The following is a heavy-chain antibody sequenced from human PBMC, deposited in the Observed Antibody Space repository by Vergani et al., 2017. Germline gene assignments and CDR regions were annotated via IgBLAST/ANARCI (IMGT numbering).Heavy chain of an antibody. J-gene: IGHJ4*02. CDR2: IYPSDSYT. V-gene: IGHV5-10-1*03. CDR1: GYSFTSYW. Sequence: EVQLVQSGAEVKTPGDSLRISCKGSGYSFTSYWISWVRQMPGEGREWMGRIYPSDSYTNYSPSFQGHVTISADKSISTAYLQWSSLKASDTAMYYCARDIWAEWLALDYWGQGTLVTVSS. D-gene: IGHD6-19*01. CDR3: ARDIWAEWLALDY.